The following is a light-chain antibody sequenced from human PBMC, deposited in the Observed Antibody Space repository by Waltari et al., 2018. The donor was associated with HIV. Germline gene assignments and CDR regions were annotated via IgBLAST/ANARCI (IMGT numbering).Light chain of an antibody. CDR1: INYIGGYNY. CDR2: EVT. J-gene: IGLJ1*01. CDR3: CSYTVKSTYV. Sequence: QSALTQPASVSASPRQSLTLSCTRPINYIGGYNYVSWYQFRPGNVPKLMLYEVTHRPSGVSSRFSGAKSGNRASLTISGLLAEDEAIYYCCSYTVKSTYVFGPGTKVTVL. V-gene: IGLV2-14*01.